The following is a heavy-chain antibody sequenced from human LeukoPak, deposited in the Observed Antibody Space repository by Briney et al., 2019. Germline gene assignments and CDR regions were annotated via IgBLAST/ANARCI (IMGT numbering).Heavy chain of an antibody. D-gene: IGHD2-15*01. J-gene: IGHJ6*02. CDR3: AREGFCTGGSCYSPSPGGMDV. CDR2: ISSSSSTI. CDR1: GFTLSSYS. Sequence: GGSLRLSCAVAGFTLSSYSMNWVRQAPGKGLEWVSYISSSSSTICYADSVKGRFTVSRDNAKNSLYLQMNSLRVEDTAVYYCAREGFCTGGSCYSPSPGGMDVWGQGTTVTVSS. V-gene: IGHV3-48*01.